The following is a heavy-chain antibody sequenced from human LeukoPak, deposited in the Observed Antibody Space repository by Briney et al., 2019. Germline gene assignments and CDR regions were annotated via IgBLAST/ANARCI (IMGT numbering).Heavy chain of an antibody. Sequence: ASVKVSCKVSGYTFTDYYMHWVQQAPGKGLEWMGLVDPEDGETIYAEKLQGRVTITADTSTDTAYMELSSLRSEDTAVYYCATAPRRSGSYFFYFDYWGQGTLVTVSS. CDR1: GYTFTDYY. D-gene: IGHD1-26*01. V-gene: IGHV1-69-2*01. J-gene: IGHJ4*02. CDR2: VDPEDGET. CDR3: ATAPRRSGSYFFYFDY.